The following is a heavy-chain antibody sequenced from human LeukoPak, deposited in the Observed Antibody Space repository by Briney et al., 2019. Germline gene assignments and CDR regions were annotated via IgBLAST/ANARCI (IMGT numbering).Heavy chain of an antibody. CDR2: IYTSGST. CDR1: GGSISSGSYY. Sequence: SETLSLTCTVSGGSISSGSYYWSWLRQPAGKGLEWIGRIYTSGSTNYNPSLKSRVTISVDTSKNQFSLKLSSVTAADTAVYYCAKTPVKKGAGFDYWGQGTLVTVSS. CDR3: AKTPVKKGAGFDY. V-gene: IGHV4-61*02. J-gene: IGHJ4*02.